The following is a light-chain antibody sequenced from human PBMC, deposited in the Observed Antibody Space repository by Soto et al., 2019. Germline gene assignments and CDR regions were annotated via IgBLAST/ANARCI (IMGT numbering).Light chain of an antibody. CDR2: LNSDGSH. Sequence: QSVLTQSPSASASLGASVKLTCTLSSGHSSYAIAWHQQQPEKGPRYLMKLNSDGSHSKGDGIPDRFSGSSSGAERYLTISSLLSEDEANYYCQTWGAGNVVFGGGTKLTVL. V-gene: IGLV4-69*01. J-gene: IGLJ2*01. CDR1: SGHSSYA. CDR3: QTWGAGNVV.